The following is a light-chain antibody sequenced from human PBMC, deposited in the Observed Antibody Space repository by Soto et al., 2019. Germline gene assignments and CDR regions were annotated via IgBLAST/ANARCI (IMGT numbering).Light chain of an antibody. CDR3: RQYGSSPYT. Sequence: EIVLTQSPGTLSLSPGERATLSCRASQSVSSNYLAWYQQKPGQAPRLLIYGASSRATGIPDRFSGSGSGTDFTLTISRLEPEDFAVFYCRQYGSSPYTFGQGTKLEIK. CDR2: GAS. CDR1: QSVSSNY. J-gene: IGKJ2*01. V-gene: IGKV3-20*01.